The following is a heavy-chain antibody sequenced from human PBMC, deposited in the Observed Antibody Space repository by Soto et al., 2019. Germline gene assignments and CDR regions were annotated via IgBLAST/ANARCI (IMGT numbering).Heavy chain of an antibody. J-gene: IGHJ1*01. CDR3: ARDKDQLPTD. Sequence: QVQLVQSGAEVKKPGSSVKVSCRASGATFSTHTIIWLRQAPGQGLEWVGRIIPMLGIANYAQKFQGRVTITADKSTSTAYMEVSSLRSEDTAIYYCARDKDQLPTDWGQGTLVTVSS. D-gene: IGHD2-2*01. V-gene: IGHV1-69*02. CDR1: GATFSTHT. CDR2: IIPMLGIA.